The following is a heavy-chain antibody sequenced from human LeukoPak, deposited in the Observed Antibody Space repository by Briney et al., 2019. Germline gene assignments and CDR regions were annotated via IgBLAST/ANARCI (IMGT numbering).Heavy chain of an antibody. CDR3: ARAIRGSAVDTGDR. V-gene: IGHV3-7*01. J-gene: IGHJ4*02. CDR2: IKKDGSEK. CDR1: GFTFSRYW. D-gene: IGHD3-10*01. Sequence: PGGSLRLSCAASGFTFSRYWMRWVRQAPGKGLEGVANIKKDGSEKYYVDSVKGRFTISRDNARNSLFLQMNSLTVEDTAVYYCARAIRGSAVDTGDRWGQGTLVTVSS.